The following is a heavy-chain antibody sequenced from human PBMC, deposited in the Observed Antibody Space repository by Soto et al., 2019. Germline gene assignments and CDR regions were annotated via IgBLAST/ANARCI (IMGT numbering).Heavy chain of an antibody. Sequence: SVKVSCKASGGTFSSYAISWVRQAPGQGLEWMGGIIPIFGTANYAQKFQGRVTITADESTSTAYMELSSLRSEDTAVYYCARRILDYGDASFDYWGQGTLVTVSS. CDR3: ARRILDYGDASFDY. D-gene: IGHD4-17*01. J-gene: IGHJ4*02. V-gene: IGHV1-69*13. CDR1: GGTFSSYA. CDR2: IIPIFGTA.